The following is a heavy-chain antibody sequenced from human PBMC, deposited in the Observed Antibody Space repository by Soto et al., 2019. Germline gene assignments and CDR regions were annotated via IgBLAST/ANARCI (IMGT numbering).Heavy chain of an antibody. Sequence: QVQLQESCPGLVNPSQTLSLTCTVAGGSIRSGDYYWSCIRQHPGKGLEWIGYIYYSGSTYYNPSLKSRVTISVDTSKTQFYLKLSSVTAEDTAVSYCARWWSGSRQEFDPWGQGTLVTVSS. CDR2: IYYSGST. V-gene: IGHV4-31*03. CDR3: ARWWSGSRQEFDP. CDR1: GGSIRSGDYY. D-gene: IGHD3-3*01. J-gene: IGHJ5*02.